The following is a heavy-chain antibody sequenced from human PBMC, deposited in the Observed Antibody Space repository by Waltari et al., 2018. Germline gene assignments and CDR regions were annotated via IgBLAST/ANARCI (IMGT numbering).Heavy chain of an antibody. CDR2: IYYSGST. CDR1: GGSISSYS. CDR3: ASLTSYSSGWYYFDY. D-gene: IGHD6-19*01. J-gene: IGHJ4*02. V-gene: IGHV4-59*08. Sequence: QVQLQESGPGLVKPSETLSLTCAVSGGSISSYSWSWTRQPPGKGLEWIGYIYYSGSTNYNPSLKSRVTISVDTSKNQFSLKLSSVTAADTAVYYCASLTSYSSGWYYFDYWGQGTLVTVSS.